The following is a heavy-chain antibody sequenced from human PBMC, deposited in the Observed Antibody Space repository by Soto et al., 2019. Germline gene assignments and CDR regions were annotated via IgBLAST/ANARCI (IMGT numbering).Heavy chain of an antibody. CDR1: GCTFTGYY. Sequence: VLVKVSSEATGCTFTGYYMQWVRQAPGQGLEWMGWINPNSGGTNYAQKFQGWVPMTRDTSISTAYMELSRLRSDDTAVYYCAREGTHLQQQTPDAMEVWRQGTTVTVYS. CDR3: AREGTHLQQQTPDAMEV. V-gene: IGHV1-2*04. D-gene: IGHD6-13*01. J-gene: IGHJ6*02. CDR2: INPNSGGT.